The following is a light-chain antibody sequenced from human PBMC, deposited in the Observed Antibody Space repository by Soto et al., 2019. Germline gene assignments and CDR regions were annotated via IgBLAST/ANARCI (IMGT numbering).Light chain of an antibody. Sequence: MAMRESPYTPAVAASVKNKLSCRASQSVSSNLAWYQQKPGQAPRLLIYGASTRATGIPARFSGSGSGTEFTLTISSLQSEDFAVYYCQQYNNWPFAFGGGTKLDIK. CDR1: QSVSSN. CDR2: GAS. CDR3: QQYNNWPFA. V-gene: IGKV3-15*01. J-gene: IGKJ4*01.